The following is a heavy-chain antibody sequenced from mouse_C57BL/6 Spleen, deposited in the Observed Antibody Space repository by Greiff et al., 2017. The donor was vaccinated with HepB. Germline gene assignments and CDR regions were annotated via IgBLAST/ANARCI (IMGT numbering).Heavy chain of an antibody. CDR3: ARCDTTVKKDFDY. CDR1: GYTFTSYG. CDR2: IYPRSGNT. D-gene: IGHD1-1*01. J-gene: IGHJ2*01. Sequence: QVQLKESGAELARPGASVKLSCKASGYTFTSYGISWVKQRTGQGLEWIGEIYPRSGNTYYNEKFKGKATLTADKSSSTAYMELRSLTSEDSAVYFCARCDTTVKKDFDYWGQGTTLTVSS. V-gene: IGHV1-81*01.